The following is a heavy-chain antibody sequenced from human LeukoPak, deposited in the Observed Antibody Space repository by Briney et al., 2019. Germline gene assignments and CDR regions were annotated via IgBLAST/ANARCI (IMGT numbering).Heavy chain of an antibody. J-gene: IGHJ4*02. Sequence: SETLSLTCTVSGGSISSYYWSWIRQPPGKGLEWIGYIYYSGSTNYNPSLKSRVTISVDTPKNQFSLKVSSVTAADTAVYYCARVGSSVRYYFDYWGQGTLVTVSS. CDR3: ARVGSSVRYYFDY. D-gene: IGHD1-26*01. CDR2: IYYSGST. V-gene: IGHV4-59*01. CDR1: GGSISSYY.